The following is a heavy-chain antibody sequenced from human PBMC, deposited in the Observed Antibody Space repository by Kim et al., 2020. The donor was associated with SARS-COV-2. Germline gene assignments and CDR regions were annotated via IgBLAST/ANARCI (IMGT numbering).Heavy chain of an antibody. J-gene: IGHJ6*03. D-gene: IGHD3-10*01. CDR1: GFNFGSYA. CDR3: AKLNGRTLYYNHHMDV. Sequence: GGSLRLSCAASGFNFGSYAMSWVRQAPGKGLEWVSFISGSGSDTSYADSVKGRFTISRDNSKNTLYLQMNSLRAEDTAVYYCAKLNGRTLYYNHHMDVWGKGTTVTVSS. V-gene: IGHV3-23*01. CDR2: ISGSGSDT.